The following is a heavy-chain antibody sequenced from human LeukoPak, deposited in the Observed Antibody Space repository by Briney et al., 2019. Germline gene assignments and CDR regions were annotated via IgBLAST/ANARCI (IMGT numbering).Heavy chain of an antibody. J-gene: IGHJ4*02. Sequence: GGSLRLSCAASGFTFSTYSMNWVRQAPGKGLEWVSSISSYSNYINYADSVKGRFTISRDNAKNSLYLQMNSLKAEDTAVYYCARSRTTVTKDALDYWGQGTLVTVSS. CDR3: ARSRTTVTKDALDY. CDR1: GFTFSTYS. CDR2: ISSYSNYI. D-gene: IGHD4-17*01. V-gene: IGHV3-21*01.